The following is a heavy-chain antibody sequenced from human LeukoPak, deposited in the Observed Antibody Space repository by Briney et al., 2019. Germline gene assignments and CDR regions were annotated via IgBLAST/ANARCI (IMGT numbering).Heavy chain of an antibody. D-gene: IGHD5-12*01. CDR1: GFTFSSYS. V-gene: IGHV3-21*01. Sequence: GGSLRLSRAASGFTFSSYSMNWVRQAPGKGLEWVSSISSSSSYIYYADSVKGRFTISRDNAKNSVYLQMNTLRAEDTAVYYCARAGSGLFPARGNSGCLDYWGQGTPVTVSS. CDR2: ISSSSSYI. J-gene: IGHJ4*02. CDR3: ARAGSGLFPARGNSGCLDY.